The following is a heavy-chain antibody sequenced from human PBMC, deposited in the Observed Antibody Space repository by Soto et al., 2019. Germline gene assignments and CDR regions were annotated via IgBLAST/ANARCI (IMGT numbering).Heavy chain of an antibody. Sequence: SETLSLTCTVSGGSISSYYWSWIRQPPGKGLEWIGYIYYSGSTNYNPSLKSRVTISVDTSKNQFSLKLSSVTAADTAVYYCARDGGYGSGIHMDVWGKGTTVTVSS. J-gene: IGHJ6*03. D-gene: IGHD3-10*01. CDR3: ARDGGYGSGIHMDV. CDR1: GGSISSYY. CDR2: IYYSGST. V-gene: IGHV4-59*01.